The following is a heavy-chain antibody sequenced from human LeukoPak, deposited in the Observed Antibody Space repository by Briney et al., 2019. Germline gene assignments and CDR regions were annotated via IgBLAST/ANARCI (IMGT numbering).Heavy chain of an antibody. Sequence: PGRSLRLSCVASGFTFSSYGMHWVRQAPGKGLEWVAVTSSDGGNKYYADSVKGRFTISRDKFKNTLYLQMNSLRPEDTAVYYCAKVALLGGGYYRREIDYWGQGTLVTVSS. J-gene: IGHJ4*02. CDR1: GFTFSSYG. CDR2: TSSDGGNK. V-gene: IGHV3-30*18. CDR3: AKVALLGGGYYRREIDY. D-gene: IGHD3-3*01.